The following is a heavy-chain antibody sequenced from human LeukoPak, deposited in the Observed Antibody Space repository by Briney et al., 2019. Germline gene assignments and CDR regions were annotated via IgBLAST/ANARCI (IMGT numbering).Heavy chain of an antibody. J-gene: IGHJ4*02. Sequence: GGSLRLSCAAYGFTFRDYGMHWVRRTPGKGLEGVALISSDGSKIYYADSVKGGFTISRDNSRNTLYLQMNSLRAEDSAVYYCARGLHRRCSGGICYQPFDYWGQGTLVTVSS. CDR1: GFTFRDYG. D-gene: IGHD2-15*01. V-gene: IGHV3-30*19. CDR3: ARGLHRRCSGGICYQPFDY. CDR2: ISSDGSKI.